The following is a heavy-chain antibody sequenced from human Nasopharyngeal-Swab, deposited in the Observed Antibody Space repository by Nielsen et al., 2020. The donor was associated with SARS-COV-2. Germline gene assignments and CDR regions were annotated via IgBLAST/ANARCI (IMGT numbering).Heavy chain of an antibody. V-gene: IGHV4-59*01. CDR1: GGSMNSFY. CDR2: VFNSGST. CDR3: ARVHVDDDFWTGYHFDY. D-gene: IGHD3/OR15-3a*01. Sequence: SETLSHTCTVSGGSMNSFYWYWIRQLPGKGLEWIGYVFNSGSTEYSPSLKRRATISVDTSNNQFSLKLSSVTAADTAVYFCARVHVDDDFWTGYHFDYWGQGTLVTVSS. J-gene: IGHJ4*02.